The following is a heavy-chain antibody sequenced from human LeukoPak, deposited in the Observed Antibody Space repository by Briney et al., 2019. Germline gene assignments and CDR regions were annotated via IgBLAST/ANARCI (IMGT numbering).Heavy chain of an antibody. V-gene: IGHV3-7*01. CDR2: IKQDGSEK. J-gene: IGHJ4*02. CDR1: GFTFSTYW. Sequence: GGSLRLSCAASGFTFSTYWMSWVRQAPGKGLEWVANIKQDGSEKNYVDSVKGRFTISRDNAKNSLYLQMNSLRAEDTAVYYCAREVGGGNPPLYWGQGTLGTVSS. D-gene: IGHD2-15*01. CDR3: AREVGGGNPPLY.